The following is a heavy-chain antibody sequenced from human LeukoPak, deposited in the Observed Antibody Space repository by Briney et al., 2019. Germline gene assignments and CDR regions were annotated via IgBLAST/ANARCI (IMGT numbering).Heavy chain of an antibody. Sequence: PGGSLRLSCAASGFPLSSYAMSWVRQASGKGLEWVSATSSSDPGTYYADSVRGRFTISRDNSKHTLYLQLNSLRAEDTAVYYCARRYGSGINWGQGTLVTVSS. J-gene: IGHJ4*02. CDR1: GFPLSSYA. V-gene: IGHV3-23*01. CDR2: TSSSDPGT. D-gene: IGHD3-10*01. CDR3: ARRYGSGIN.